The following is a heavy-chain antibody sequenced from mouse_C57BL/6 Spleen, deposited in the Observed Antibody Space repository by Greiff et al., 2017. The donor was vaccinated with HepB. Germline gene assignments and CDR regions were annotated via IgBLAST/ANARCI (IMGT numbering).Heavy chain of an antibody. CDR1: GYTFTDYE. Sequence: QVQLQQSGAELVRPGASVTLSCKASGYTFTDYEMHWVKQTPVHGLEWIGAIDPETGGTAYNQKFKGKAILTADKSSSTAYMELRSLTSEDSAVYYCTPYYGYAMDYWGQGTSVTVSS. V-gene: IGHV1-15*01. J-gene: IGHJ4*01. D-gene: IGHD1-1*01. CDR3: TPYYGYAMDY. CDR2: IDPETGGT.